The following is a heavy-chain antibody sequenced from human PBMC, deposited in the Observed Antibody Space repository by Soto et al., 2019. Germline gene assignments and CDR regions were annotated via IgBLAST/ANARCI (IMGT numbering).Heavy chain of an antibody. V-gene: IGHV3-30*18. CDR3: AKDQIWVRGYCSGGSCYSGFDY. CDR2: ISYDGSNK. D-gene: IGHD2-15*01. CDR1: GFTFSSYG. J-gene: IGHJ4*02. Sequence: QVQLVESGGGVVQPGRSLRLSCAASGFTFSSYGMHWVRQAPGKGLEWVAVISYDGSNKYYADSVKGRFTISRDNSKNTLNLQMNSLRAEDTAVYYCAKDQIWVRGYCSGGSCYSGFDYWGQGTLVTVSS.